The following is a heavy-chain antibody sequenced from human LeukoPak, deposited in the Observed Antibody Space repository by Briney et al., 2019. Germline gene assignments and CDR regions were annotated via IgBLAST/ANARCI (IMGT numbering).Heavy chain of an antibody. Sequence: GGSLRLSCAASGFTSSSYAMHWVRQAPGKGLEWVAVISYDGSNKYYADSVKGRFTISRDNSKNTLYLQMNSLRAEDTAVYYCAKAGSIGYCSSTSCYDGFNWFDPWGQGTLVTVSS. CDR3: AKAGSIGYCSSTSCYDGFNWFDP. CDR2: ISYDGSNK. V-gene: IGHV3-30-3*01. J-gene: IGHJ5*02. D-gene: IGHD2-2*01. CDR1: GFTSSSYA.